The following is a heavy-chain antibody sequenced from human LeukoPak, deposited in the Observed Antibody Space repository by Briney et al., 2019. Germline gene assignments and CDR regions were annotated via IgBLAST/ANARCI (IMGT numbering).Heavy chain of an antibody. J-gene: IGHJ4*02. CDR1: GFTVSSNY. V-gene: IGHV3-66*01. Sequence: PGGSLRLSCAASGFTVSSNYMSWVRQAPGKGLEWVSVIYSGGSTYYADSVKGRFTISRDNSKNTLYLQMNSLRAEDTAVYYCASPIDGYSSSWYSIDYWGPGTLVTVSS. D-gene: IGHD6-13*01. CDR2: IYSGGST. CDR3: ASPIDGYSSSWYSIDY.